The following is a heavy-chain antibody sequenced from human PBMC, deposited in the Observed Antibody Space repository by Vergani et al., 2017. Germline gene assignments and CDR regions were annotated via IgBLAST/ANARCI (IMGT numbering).Heavy chain of an antibody. J-gene: IGHJ4*01. CDR1: GFRVTTYY. CDR2: IKSDGRT. CDR3: TRSEFSGTTSYGHYFDL. D-gene: IGHD2/OR15-2a*01. V-gene: IGHV3-66*02. Sequence: VELLESGGGLAQPGGSLRVSCSASGFRVTTYYMSWVRQAPGKGLEWVSVIKSDGRTTYAESVRGRFTISRDTSRNAVYLQMNILRVEDTGVYYCTRSEFSGTTSYGHYFDLWGHGILVTVSS.